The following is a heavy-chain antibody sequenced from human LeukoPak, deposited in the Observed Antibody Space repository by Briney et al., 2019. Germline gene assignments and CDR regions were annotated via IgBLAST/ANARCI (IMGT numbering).Heavy chain of an antibody. CDR3: AKAVYSSGWYGGLVY. CDR1: GFTFSSYG. D-gene: IGHD6-19*01. V-gene: IGHV3-23*01. Sequence: GGTLRLSCAASGFTFSSYGMSWVRQAPGKGLEWVSAISGSGGSTYYADSVKGRFTISRDNSKNTLYLQMNSLRAEDTAVYYCAKAVYSSGWYGGLVYWGQGTLVTVSS. J-gene: IGHJ4*02. CDR2: ISGSGGST.